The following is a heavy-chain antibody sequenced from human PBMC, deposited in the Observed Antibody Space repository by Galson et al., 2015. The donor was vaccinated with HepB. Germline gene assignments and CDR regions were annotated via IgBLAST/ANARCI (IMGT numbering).Heavy chain of an antibody. D-gene: IGHD6-19*01. CDR1: GFTFSSYA. V-gene: IGHV3-30*04. CDR2: ISYDGSNK. CDR3: ARDGIAAVWLVQGIFDY. J-gene: IGHJ4*02. Sequence: SLRLSCAASGFTFSSYAMHWVRQAPGKGLEWVAVISYDGSNKYYADSVKGRFTISRDNSKNTLYLQMNSLRAEDTAVYYCARDGIAAVWLVQGIFDYWGQGTLVTVSS.